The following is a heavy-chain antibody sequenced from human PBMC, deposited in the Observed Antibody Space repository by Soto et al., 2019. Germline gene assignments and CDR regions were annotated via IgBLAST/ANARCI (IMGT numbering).Heavy chain of an antibody. D-gene: IGHD6-19*01. CDR3: ASGAVAGTGLNWFDP. CDR1: GGSISNYY. J-gene: IGHJ5*02. Sequence: QVQLQESGPGLVKPSETLSLTCTVSGGSISNYYWTWIRQPPGKGLEWIGYIYYSGNTNYNPSLKSRVTISLDTSKNQLYLKVSSVTAADTAVYYCASGAVAGTGLNWFDPWGQGTLVTVSS. V-gene: IGHV4-59*01. CDR2: IYYSGNT.